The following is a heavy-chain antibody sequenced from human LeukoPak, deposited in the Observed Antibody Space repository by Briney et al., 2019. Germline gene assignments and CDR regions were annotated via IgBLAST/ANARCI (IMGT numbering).Heavy chain of an antibody. CDR2: IFQSGST. Sequence: SETLSLTCTLSGGSISSSSYYWCWIRQPPGKGLELIGYIFQSGSTYYNPSLKSRVTISVDRSKNQFSLNLGSVTAADTAVYYFAGGYSGCYRLQYWGQGTLVTVSS. J-gene: IGHJ4*02. D-gene: IGHD5-18*01. V-gene: IGHV4-30-2*01. CDR3: AGGYSGCYRLQY. CDR1: GGSISSSSYY.